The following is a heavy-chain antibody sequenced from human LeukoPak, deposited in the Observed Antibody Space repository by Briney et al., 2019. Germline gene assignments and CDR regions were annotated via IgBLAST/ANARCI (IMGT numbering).Heavy chain of an antibody. J-gene: IGHJ5*02. Sequence: SSETLSLTCTVSGGTISSYYWSWIRQPPGKGLEWIGHIYGSGSTNYNPSLKSRVTLSVDTSKNQFSLKLSSVTAADTAVYYCAREGTSGTHLNWFDPWGQGTLVTVSS. CDR2: IYGSGST. CDR1: GGTISSYY. D-gene: IGHD1-1*01. V-gene: IGHV4-59*01. CDR3: AREGTSGTHLNWFDP.